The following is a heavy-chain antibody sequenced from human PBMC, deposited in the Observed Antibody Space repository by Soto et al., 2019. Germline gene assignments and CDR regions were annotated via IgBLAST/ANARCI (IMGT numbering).Heavy chain of an antibody. CDR3: ARRTKSYYYYMDV. CDR2: IYYSGIT. V-gene: IGHV4-39*01. Sequence: SETLSLTCTVSGGSISSSSYYWGWIRQPPGKGLEWIGSIYYSGITYYNPSLKSRVTISVDTSKNQFSLKLSSVTAADTAVYYCARRTKSYYYYMDVWGKGTTVTVSS. D-gene: IGHD2-8*01. CDR1: GGSISSSSYY. J-gene: IGHJ6*03.